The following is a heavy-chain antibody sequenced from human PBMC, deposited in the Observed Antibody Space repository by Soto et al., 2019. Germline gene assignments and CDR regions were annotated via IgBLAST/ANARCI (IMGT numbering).Heavy chain of an antibody. Sequence: GGSLRLSCAASGFTFSSYAMHWGRQAPGKGLEWVAVISYDGSNKYYADSVKGRFTISRDNSKNTLYLQMNSLRAEDTAVYYCARALSGYDDDYWGQGTLVTVSS. D-gene: IGHD5-12*01. CDR3: ARALSGYDDDY. V-gene: IGHV3-30-3*01. CDR2: ISYDGSNK. J-gene: IGHJ4*02. CDR1: GFTFSSYA.